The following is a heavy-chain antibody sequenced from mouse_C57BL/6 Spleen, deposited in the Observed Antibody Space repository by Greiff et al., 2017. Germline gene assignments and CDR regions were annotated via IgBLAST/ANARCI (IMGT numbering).Heavy chain of an antibody. CDR2: INPSSGYT. CDR1: GYTFTSYT. CDR3: ARSTVYYGSSYGFAY. J-gene: IGHJ3*01. Sequence: VQLQQSGAELARPGASVKMSCKASGYTFTSYTMHWVKQRPGQGLEWIGYINPSSGYTKYNQKFKDKATVTADKTSSTAYMQLSSLASEDSAVYYCARSTVYYGSSYGFAYWGQGALVTV. V-gene: IGHV1-4*01. D-gene: IGHD1-1*01.